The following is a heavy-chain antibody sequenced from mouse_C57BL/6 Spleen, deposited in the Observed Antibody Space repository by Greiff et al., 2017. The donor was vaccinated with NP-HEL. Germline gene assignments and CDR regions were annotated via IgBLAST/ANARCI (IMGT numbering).Heavy chain of an antibody. Sequence: EVQGVESGGGLVQPGGSLSLSCAASGFTFTDYYMSWVRQPPGKALEWLGFIRNKANGYTTEYSASVKGRFTISRDNSQSILYLQMNALRAEDSATYDCARYRELGYWYCDVWGTGTTVTVSS. D-gene: IGHD4-1*01. CDR3: ARYRELGYWYCDV. V-gene: IGHV7-3*01. J-gene: IGHJ1*03. CDR2: IRNKANGYTT. CDR1: GFTFTDYY.